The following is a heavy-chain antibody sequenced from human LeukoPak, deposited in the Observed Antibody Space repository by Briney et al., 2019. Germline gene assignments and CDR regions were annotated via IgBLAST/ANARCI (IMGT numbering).Heavy chain of an antibody. D-gene: IGHD6-19*01. J-gene: IGHJ6*02. CDR3: AKDMGSGWDDYYYYGMDV. CDR2: ISWNSGSI. Sequence: GGSLRLSCAASGFTFSSYWMNWVRQAPGKGLEWVSGISWNSGSIGYADSVKGRFTISRDNAKNSLYLQMNSLRAEDTALYYCAKDMGSGWDDYYYYGMDVWGQGTTVTVSS. V-gene: IGHV3-9*01. CDR1: GFTFSSYW.